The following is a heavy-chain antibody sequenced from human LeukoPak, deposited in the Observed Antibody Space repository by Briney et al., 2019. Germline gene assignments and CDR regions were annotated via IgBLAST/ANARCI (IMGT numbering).Heavy chain of an antibody. J-gene: IGHJ4*02. CDR3: ARDGRRGPDCSAGGCYFVPGQ. CDR2: MDSAGKT. D-gene: IGHD2-15*01. CDR1: GFTVSGNY. V-gene: IGHV3-66*01. Sequence: GGSLRLSCAASGFTVSGNYMSWVRQAPGRGLEWVSVMDSAGKTLYEESVKGRFTISRDSSKNTLYLQMNSQRGEDTAVYYCARDGRRGPDCSAGGCYFVPGQWGQGTVVTVAS.